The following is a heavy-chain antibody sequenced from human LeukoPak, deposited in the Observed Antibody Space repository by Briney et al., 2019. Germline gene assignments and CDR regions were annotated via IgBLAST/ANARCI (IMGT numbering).Heavy chain of an antibody. CDR2: ISGGST. Sequence: PGGSLRLSCAASGFTVSSNEMSWVRQAPGKGLEWVSSISGGSTYYADSRKGRFTISRDNSKNTLHLQMNSLRAEDTAVYYCAREGDYYDSSGYYGFDPWGQGTLVTVSS. CDR3: AREGDYYDSSGYYGFDP. D-gene: IGHD3-22*01. J-gene: IGHJ5*02. CDR1: GFTVSSNE. V-gene: IGHV3-38-3*01.